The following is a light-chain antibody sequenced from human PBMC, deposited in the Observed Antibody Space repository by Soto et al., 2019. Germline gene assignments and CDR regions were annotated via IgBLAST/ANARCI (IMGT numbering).Light chain of an antibody. CDR2: SNN. Sequence: QSVLTQPPSASGTPGQRVTISCSGSSSNIGSNTVNWYQQLPGTAPKLLIYSNNQRPPGVPDRFSGSKSGTSASLAISGLQSEDEADYYCAAWDDSLNALFGGGTQLTVL. J-gene: IGLJ2*01. CDR3: AAWDDSLNAL. CDR1: SSNIGSNT. V-gene: IGLV1-44*01.